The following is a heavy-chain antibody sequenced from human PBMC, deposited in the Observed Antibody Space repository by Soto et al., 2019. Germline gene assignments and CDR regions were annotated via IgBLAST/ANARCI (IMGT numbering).Heavy chain of an antibody. CDR1: GFTFSNAW. CDR2: IKSKTDGGTT. CDR3: TTEGSLRYFDWFAY. J-gene: IGHJ5*01. D-gene: IGHD3-9*01. V-gene: IGHV3-15*01. Sequence: LRLSCAASGFTFSNAWMSWGRQAPGKGLEWVGRIKSKTDGGTTDYAAPVKGRFTISRDDSKNTLYLQMNSLKTEDTAVYYCTTEGSLRYFDWFAYWGQGTLVTVSS.